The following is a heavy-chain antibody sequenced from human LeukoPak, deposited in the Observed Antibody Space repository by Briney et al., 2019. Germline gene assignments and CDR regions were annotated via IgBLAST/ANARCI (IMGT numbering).Heavy chain of an antibody. Sequence: PGGSLRLSCAASGFSFNNFDIHWIRQAPGQGLAWVAHIRYGGSNKYYADSVKGRFTISRDNSKSTVYLQMNSLRPEDTAVYYCAKPLFAAAGLAFFDLWGQGTLVAVSS. CDR3: AKPLFAAAGLAFFDL. CDR1: GFSFNNFD. V-gene: IGHV3-30*02. D-gene: IGHD6-13*01. J-gene: IGHJ4*02. CDR2: IRYGGSNK.